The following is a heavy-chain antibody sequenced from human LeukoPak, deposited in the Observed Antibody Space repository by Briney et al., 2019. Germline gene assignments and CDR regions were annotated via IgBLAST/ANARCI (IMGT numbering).Heavy chain of an antibody. CDR1: GYTFTSYY. CDR3: AREWIAAAGTNYYYGMDV. V-gene: IGHV1-46*01. D-gene: IGHD6-13*01. Sequence: ASVKVSCKASGYTFTSYYMHWVRQAPGQGLEWMGIINPSGGSTSYAQKFQGRVTMTRDTCTSTVYMELSSLRSEDTAVYYCAREWIAAAGTNYYYGMDVWGQGTTVTVSS. J-gene: IGHJ6*02. CDR2: INPSGGST.